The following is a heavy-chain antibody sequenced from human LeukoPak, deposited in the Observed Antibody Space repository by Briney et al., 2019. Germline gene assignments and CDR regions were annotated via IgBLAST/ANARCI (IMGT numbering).Heavy chain of an antibody. V-gene: IGHV3-69-1*02. D-gene: IGHD6-19*01. Sequence: GSLELSLGSSWFTFCCLNLSLIRPGPKKGLEWVSSISSTTYTYYADSVKGRFTISRDNSKNSLYLQMNSLTAEDTALYYCARDGSGWSRDVWGQGTTVTVSS. J-gene: IGHJ6*02. CDR1: WFTFCCLN. CDR3: ARDGSGWSRDV. CDR2: ISSTTYT.